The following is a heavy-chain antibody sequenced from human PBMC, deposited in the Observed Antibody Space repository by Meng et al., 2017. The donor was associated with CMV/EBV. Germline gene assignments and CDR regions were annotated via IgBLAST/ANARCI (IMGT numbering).Heavy chain of an antibody. V-gene: IGHV3-30-3*01. CDR1: GFTFSSYA. J-gene: IGHJ4*02. Sequence: GESLKISCAASGFTFSSYAMHWVRQAPGKGLEWVAVISYDGSNKDYADSVKGRFTTSRDNSKNTLYLQMNSLRAEDTAVYYCASLTTGGSSRTLDYWGQGTLVTVSS. D-gene: IGHD1-1*01. CDR3: ASLTTGGSSRTLDY. CDR2: ISYDGSNK.